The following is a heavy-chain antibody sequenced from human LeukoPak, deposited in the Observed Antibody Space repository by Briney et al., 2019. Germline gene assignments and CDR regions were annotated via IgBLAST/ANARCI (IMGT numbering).Heavy chain of an antibody. J-gene: IGHJ5*02. D-gene: IGHD2-8*01. CDR3: AKERSNIVRNWVDP. V-gene: IGHV3-23*01. Sequence: GGSLRLSCAASGFTFSSYAMSWVRQAPEKGLEWVSAISGSGGSTYYADSVKGRFTISRDNSKNTLYLQMNSLRAEDTAVYYCAKERSNIVRNWVDPWGQGTLVTVSS. CDR1: GFTFSSYA. CDR2: ISGSGGST.